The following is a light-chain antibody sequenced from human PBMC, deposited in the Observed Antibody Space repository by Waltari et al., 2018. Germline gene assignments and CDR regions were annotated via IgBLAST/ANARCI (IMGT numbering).Light chain of an antibody. V-gene: IGKV3-20*01. CDR1: QSVRRT. CDR2: GAS. J-gene: IGKJ1*01. Sequence: EIVLTQSPGTLSLSPGERATLSCRASQSVRRTLAWYQQKPGQAPKLLIDGASIRATGIPDRFTGSGSGTYFSLTISSLEPEDFAVYFCQHYVRLPATFGQGTKVEIK. CDR3: QHYVRLPAT.